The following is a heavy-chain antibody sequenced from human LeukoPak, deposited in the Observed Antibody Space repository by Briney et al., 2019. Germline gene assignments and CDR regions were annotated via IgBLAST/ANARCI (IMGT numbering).Heavy chain of an antibody. V-gene: IGHV3-53*05. CDR3: AREPSSDNYYDH. CDR2: IYSDGSA. D-gene: IGHD3-22*01. Sequence: GGSLRLSCAASGFTVSSNYMSWVRQAPGKGLEWVSVIYSDGSAYYADSVKGRFTISRDNSKNTLFLQMNSLRVEDTALYYCAREPSSDNYYDHWGQGTLVTVSS. J-gene: IGHJ4*02. CDR1: GFTVSSNY.